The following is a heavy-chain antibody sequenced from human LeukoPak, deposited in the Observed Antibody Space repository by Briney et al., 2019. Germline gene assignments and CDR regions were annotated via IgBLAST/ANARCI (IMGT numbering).Heavy chain of an antibody. CDR1: GFTFSTYA. CDR2: ISGSGGFT. D-gene: IGHD3-10*01. V-gene: IGHV3-23*01. J-gene: IGHJ4*02. CDR3: AKHKGSGSYYLYSFDY. Sequence: PGGSLRLSCAASGFTFSTYAMSWVRQAPGKGLEWVSSISGSGGFTYYADSVKGQFTISRDNSKNTLYLQMNSLRAEDTAVYYCAKHKGSGSYYLYSFDYWGQGTLVTVSS.